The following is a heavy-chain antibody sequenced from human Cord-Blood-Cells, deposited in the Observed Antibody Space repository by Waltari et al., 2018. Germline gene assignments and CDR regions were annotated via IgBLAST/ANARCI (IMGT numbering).Heavy chain of an antibody. CDR2: IYPGDSDT. V-gene: IGHV5-51*01. CDR3: ARHFKPYYYGSGSYYFDY. D-gene: IGHD3-10*01. Sequence: EVQLVQSGAEVQKPGESLKISCKGSGSSFTSYWIGWVRQMPGKGLEWMGIIYPGDSDTRYSPSFQGQVTISADKSISTAYLQWSSLKASDTAMYYCARHFKPYYYGSGSYYFDYWGQGTLVTVSS. J-gene: IGHJ4*02. CDR1: GSSFTSYW.